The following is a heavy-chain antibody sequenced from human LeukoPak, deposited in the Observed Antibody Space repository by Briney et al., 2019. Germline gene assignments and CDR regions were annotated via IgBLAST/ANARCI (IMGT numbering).Heavy chain of an antibody. CDR3: ARDRRVLLWFGKLTTYFDY. Sequence: GGSLRLSCAASGFTFSSYWMSWVRQAPGKGLEWVANIKQDGSEKYYVDSVKGRFTISRDNAKNSLYLQMNSLRAEDTAVYYCARDRRVLLWFGKLTTYFDYWGQGTLVTVSS. CDR1: GFTFSSYW. V-gene: IGHV3-7*01. CDR2: IKQDGSEK. D-gene: IGHD3-10*01. J-gene: IGHJ4*02.